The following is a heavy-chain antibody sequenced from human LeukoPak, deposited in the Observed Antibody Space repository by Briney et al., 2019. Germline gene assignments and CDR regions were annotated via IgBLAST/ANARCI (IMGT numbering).Heavy chain of an antibody. CDR1: GGSISSYY. V-gene: IGHV4-59*01. CDR3: ARAQLLWFGDEKSGFDY. J-gene: IGHJ4*02. D-gene: IGHD3-10*01. Sequence: SETLSLTCTVSGGSISSYYWSWIRQPPGKGLEWIGYIYYSGSTNYNPSLKSRVTISVDSSKNQFSLKLSSVTAADTAVYYCARAQLLWFGDEKSGFDYWGQGTLVAVSS. CDR2: IYYSGST.